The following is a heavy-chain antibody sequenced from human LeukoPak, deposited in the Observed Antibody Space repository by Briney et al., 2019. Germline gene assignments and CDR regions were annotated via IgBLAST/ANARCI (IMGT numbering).Heavy chain of an antibody. V-gene: IGHV3-48*04. J-gene: IGHJ6*03. CDR1: GFTFSSYW. D-gene: IGHD1/OR15-1a*01. CDR2: ISGSGGST. Sequence: YPGGSLRLSCAASGFTFSSYWMSWVRQAPGKGLEWVSAISGSGGSTYYADSVKGRFTISRDNAKNSLYLQMNSLRADDTAVYYCARCAGTSQYYYYYYMDVWGKGTTVTVSS. CDR3: ARCAGTSQYYYYYYMDV.